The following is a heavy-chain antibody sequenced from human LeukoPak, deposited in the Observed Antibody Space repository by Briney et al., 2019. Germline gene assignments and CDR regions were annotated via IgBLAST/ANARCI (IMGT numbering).Heavy chain of an antibody. Sequence: GGSLRLSCAASGFTFDDYGMSWVRQAPGKGLDWVSSISPTSAYIYYQDSVKGRFTISRDDAKNSLYLEMDSLRAEDTAVYYCARTIYYYESTSYFSDAFDVWGQGTMVTVSS. CDR2: ISPTSAYI. J-gene: IGHJ3*01. V-gene: IGHV3-21*01. D-gene: IGHD3-22*01. CDR1: GFTFDDYG. CDR3: ARTIYYYESTSYFSDAFDV.